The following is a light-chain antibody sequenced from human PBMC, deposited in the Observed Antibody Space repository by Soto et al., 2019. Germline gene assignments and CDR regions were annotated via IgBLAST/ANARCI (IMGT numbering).Light chain of an antibody. CDR3: QQYSDLPMT. CDR1: QSVSSN. Sequence: EIVMTQSPATLSVSPGERATLSCRASQSVSSNLAWCQQKPGQAPRLLIYGASRRATGIPDRFSGSASGADFTLTISRLEPEDFAVYFCQQYSDLPMTFGQGTRREIK. CDR2: GAS. J-gene: IGKJ5*01. V-gene: IGKV3D-15*02.